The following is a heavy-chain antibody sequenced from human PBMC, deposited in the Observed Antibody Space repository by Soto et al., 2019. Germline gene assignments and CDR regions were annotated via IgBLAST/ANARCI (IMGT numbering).Heavy chain of an antibody. V-gene: IGHV1-18*01. CDR2: ISAYNGNT. CDR1: GYTFTSYG. CDR3: ARVEYYDSSGYPSFDY. Sequence: ASVKVSCKASGYTFTSYGISWVRQAPGQGLEWMGWISAYNGNTNYAQKLQGRVTMTTDTSTSTAYMELRSLRSDDTAVYYCARVEYYDSSGYPSFDYWGQGTLVTVSS. J-gene: IGHJ4*02. D-gene: IGHD3-22*01.